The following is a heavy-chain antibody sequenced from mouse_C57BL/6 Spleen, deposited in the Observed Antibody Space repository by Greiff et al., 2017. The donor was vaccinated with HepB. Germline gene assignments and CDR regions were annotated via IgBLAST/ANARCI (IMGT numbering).Heavy chain of an antibody. J-gene: IGHJ4*01. CDR2: INPSSGYT. CDR3: ARWASYYYGSSYYYAMDY. D-gene: IGHD1-1*01. V-gene: IGHV1-7*01. Sequence: QVQLQQSGAELAKPGASVKLSCKASGYTFTSYWMHWVKQRPGQGLEWIGYINPSSGYTKYNQKFKDKATLTADKSSSTAYMQLSSLTYEDSAVYYCARWASYYYGSSYYYAMDYWGQGTSVTVSS. CDR1: GYTFTSYW.